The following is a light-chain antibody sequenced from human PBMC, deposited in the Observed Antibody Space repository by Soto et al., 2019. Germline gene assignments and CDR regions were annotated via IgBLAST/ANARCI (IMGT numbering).Light chain of an antibody. J-gene: IGKJ3*01. CDR1: QGISNY. CDR3: QNYNSAQFT. V-gene: IGKV1-27*01. Sequence: DIQMTHSPSSLSASVGDRVTITCRASQGISNYLAWYQQKPGKVPKLLIYAASTLQSGVPSRFSGSGSGTEFTLTISSLQPEDVATYYCQNYNSAQFTLGPGTKVDIK. CDR2: AAS.